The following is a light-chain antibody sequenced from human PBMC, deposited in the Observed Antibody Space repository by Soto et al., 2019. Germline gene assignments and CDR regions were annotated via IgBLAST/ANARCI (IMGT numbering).Light chain of an antibody. Sequence: SYELTQSPSVSVALGKTARITCGGNNIGSKSVHWYQQKPGQAPVVVISYDSGRPSGIPERFSGSNSGNTATLTISRVEAGDEADYYCQVWDSSSDHGVFGGGTKVTVL. V-gene: IGLV3-21*04. CDR1: NIGSKS. J-gene: IGLJ2*01. CDR2: YDS. CDR3: QVWDSSSDHGV.